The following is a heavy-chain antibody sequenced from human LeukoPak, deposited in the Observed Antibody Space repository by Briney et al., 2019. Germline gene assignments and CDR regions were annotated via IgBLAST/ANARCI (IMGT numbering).Heavy chain of an antibody. V-gene: IGHV1-69*13. D-gene: IGHD4-17*01. Sequence: SVKVSCKASGGTFSSYAISWVRQAPGQGLEWMGGIIPIFGTANCAQKFQGRVTITADESTSTAYMELSSLRSEDTAVYYCARGGLIYGDRNKYYYYGMDVWGQGTTVTVSS. CDR3: ARGGLIYGDRNKYYYYGMDV. CDR2: IIPIFGTA. J-gene: IGHJ6*02. CDR1: GGTFSSYA.